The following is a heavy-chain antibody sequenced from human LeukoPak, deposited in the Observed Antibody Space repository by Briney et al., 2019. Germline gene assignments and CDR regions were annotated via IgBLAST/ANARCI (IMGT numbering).Heavy chain of an antibody. D-gene: IGHD4-17*01. CDR3: AGGSVTLGDH. Sequence: NPSETLSLTCTVSGGSISSYYWSWIRQPPGKGLEWIGYIYYSGSTNYNPSLKSRVTISVDTSKNQFSLKLSSVTAADTAVYYCAGGSVTLGDHWGQGTLVTVSS. V-gene: IGHV4-59*01. J-gene: IGHJ4*02. CDR2: IYYSGST. CDR1: GGSISSYY.